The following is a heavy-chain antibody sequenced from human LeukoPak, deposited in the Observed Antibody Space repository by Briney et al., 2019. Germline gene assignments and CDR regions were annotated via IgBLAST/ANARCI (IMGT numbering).Heavy chain of an antibody. CDR1: GYSFTSYW. Sequence: GESLKISCKGSGYSFTSYWIGWVRQMPGKGLEWMGIIYPGDSDTRYSPSFQGQVTISADKSISTAYLQWSSLKASDTAMYYCARQLGSGSYYIRPFDYWGQGTLVTVSS. J-gene: IGHJ4*02. D-gene: IGHD3-10*01. V-gene: IGHV5-51*01. CDR3: ARQLGSGSYYIRPFDY. CDR2: IYPGDSDT.